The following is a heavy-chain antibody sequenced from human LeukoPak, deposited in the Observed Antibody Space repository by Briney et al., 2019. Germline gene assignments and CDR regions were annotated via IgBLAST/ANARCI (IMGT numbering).Heavy chain of an antibody. J-gene: IGHJ4*02. CDR1: GGSISSGDYY. V-gene: IGHV4-30-4*02. CDR2: IYYSGST. Sequence: SETLSLTCTVSGGSISSGDYYWRWLRQPPGKGLEWIGYIYYSGSTYYNPSLKSRVTISVDTSKNQFSLKLSSVTAADTAVYYCARDGPNLAALDYWGQGTLVTVSS. D-gene: IGHD6-6*01. CDR3: ARDGPNLAALDY.